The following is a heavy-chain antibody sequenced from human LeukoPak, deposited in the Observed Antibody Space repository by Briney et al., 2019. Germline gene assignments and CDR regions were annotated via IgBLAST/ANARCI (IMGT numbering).Heavy chain of an antibody. CDR1: GGSFSGYY. Sequence: SETLSLTCAVYGGSFSGYYWSWIRQPPGKGLEWIGEINHSGRTNFNPSLKSRVTISVDTSKNQFSLKLSSVTAADTAVYYCARGLGGKLPPFDYWGQGTLVTVSS. V-gene: IGHV4-34*01. J-gene: IGHJ4*02. CDR3: ARGLGGKLPPFDY. D-gene: IGHD7-27*01. CDR2: INHSGRT.